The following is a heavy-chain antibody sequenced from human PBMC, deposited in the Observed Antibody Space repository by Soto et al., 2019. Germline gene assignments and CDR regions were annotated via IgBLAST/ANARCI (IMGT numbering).Heavy chain of an antibody. J-gene: IGHJ5*02. CDR2: IHPNRGDT. CDR1: GYTFTDHY. CDR3: ARDLCRRACAWFLP. Sequence: SVKVSCKVSGYTFTDHYINWVRKAPGHTPEYRWWIHPNRGDTKHVDRFQGRATMTGNTSISTAXLELRRLTSEETAVHYCARDLCRRACAWFLPWG. D-gene: IGHD2-15*01. V-gene: IGHV1-2*07.